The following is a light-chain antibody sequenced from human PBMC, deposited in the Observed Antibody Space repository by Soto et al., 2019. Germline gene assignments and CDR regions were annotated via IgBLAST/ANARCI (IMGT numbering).Light chain of an antibody. CDR3: HQYVTSPPAWA. V-gene: IGKV3-20*01. Sequence: EIVLTQSPGTLSLSPGERATLSCRTSQSISSSYLAWSQQKPGQAPRLLISATSSRATGVPDRFSGSGSGTDFTLTISRLEPEDSAVYYCHQYVTSPPAWAFGQGTKVELK. J-gene: IGKJ1*01. CDR1: QSISSSY. CDR2: ATS.